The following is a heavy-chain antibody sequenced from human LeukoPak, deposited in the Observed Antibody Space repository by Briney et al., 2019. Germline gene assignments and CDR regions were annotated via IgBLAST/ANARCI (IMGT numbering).Heavy chain of an antibody. CDR3: ARGDGSFDY. J-gene: IGHJ4*02. CDR2: ISYDGSNK. Sequence: PGRSLRLSCAASGFTFSGYAMHWVRQAPGKGLEWVAVISYDGSNKYYADSVKGRFTISRDNSKNTLYLQMNSLRAEDTAVYYCARGDGSFDYWGQGTLVTVSS. V-gene: IGHV3-30*04. D-gene: IGHD1-26*01. CDR1: GFTFSGYA.